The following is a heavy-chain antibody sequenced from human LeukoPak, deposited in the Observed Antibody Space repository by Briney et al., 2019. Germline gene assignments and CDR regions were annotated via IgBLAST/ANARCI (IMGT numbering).Heavy chain of an antibody. CDR1: GLTFTTFA. Sequence: GGSLRLSCAASGLTFTTFAMHWVRQAPGKGLEWVSVIYSGGSTYYADSVKGRFTISRDNSKNTLYLQMNSLRAEDTAVYYCARASTVTRGNYYYYGMDVWGQGTTVTVSS. V-gene: IGHV3-66*01. J-gene: IGHJ6*02. D-gene: IGHD4-17*01. CDR3: ARASTVTRGNYYYYGMDV. CDR2: IYSGGST.